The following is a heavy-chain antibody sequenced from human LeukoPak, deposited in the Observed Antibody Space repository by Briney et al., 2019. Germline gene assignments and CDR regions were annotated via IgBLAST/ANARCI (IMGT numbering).Heavy chain of an antibody. J-gene: IGHJ4*02. CDR1: GGSISSYY. D-gene: IGHD6-13*01. CDR2: IYTSGST. CDR3: ATTPREYSSTWYYFDY. Sequence: PSETLSLTCTVSGGSISSYYWSWIRQPAGKGLEWIGRIYTSGSTNYNPSLKSRVTMSVDTSKKQFSLNLSSVTAADTAVYYCATTPREYSSTWYYFDYWGQGILVTVSS. V-gene: IGHV4-4*07.